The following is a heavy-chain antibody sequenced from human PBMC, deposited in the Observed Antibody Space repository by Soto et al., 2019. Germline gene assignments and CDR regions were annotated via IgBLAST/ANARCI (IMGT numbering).Heavy chain of an antibody. V-gene: IGHV3-23*01. J-gene: IGHJ4*02. CDR1: GFTFSSYA. CDR2: ISGSGGST. D-gene: IGHD3-10*01. CDR3: AKIMVRGSSTPY. Sequence: GGSLRLSCAASGFTFSSYAMSWVRQAPGKGLEWVSAISGSGGSTYYEDSVKGRFTISRDNSKNKLYLQMNSLRAEDTAVYYCAKIMVRGSSTPYWGQGTLVTVSS.